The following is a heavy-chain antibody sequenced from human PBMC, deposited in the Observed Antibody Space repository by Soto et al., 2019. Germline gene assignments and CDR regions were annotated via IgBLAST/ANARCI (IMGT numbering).Heavy chain of an antibody. CDR2: ISGGGDGT. J-gene: IGHJ3*01. D-gene: IGHD2-8*01. CDR1: GFTFINYA. CDR3: AKKGLGSLKTLCSNSDCHYAFDL. Sequence: EVQLLESGGGLVQPGGSLRLSCAASGFTFINYAMIWVRQAPGKGLEWVSTISGGGDGTYYADSVKGHFTISRDNSKNTLYLQMNSLRAEDTAIDYCAKKGLGSLKTLCSNSDCHYAFDLWGQGTAVTVSS. V-gene: IGHV3-23*01.